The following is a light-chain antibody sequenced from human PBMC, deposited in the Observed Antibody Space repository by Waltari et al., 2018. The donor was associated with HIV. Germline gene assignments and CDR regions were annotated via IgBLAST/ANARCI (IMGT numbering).Light chain of an antibody. Sequence: ERVMTQSPATLSVSPGDTATLSCRASQSVSSNLAWYQHKPGQGPRLLIYGASTRATGIPGRFSGSGSGTDFTLTISSLQPEDFATYYCQQSYSTLTFGGGTKVEIK. V-gene: IGKV3-15*01. CDR2: GAS. J-gene: IGKJ4*01. CDR3: QQSYSTLT. CDR1: QSVSSN.